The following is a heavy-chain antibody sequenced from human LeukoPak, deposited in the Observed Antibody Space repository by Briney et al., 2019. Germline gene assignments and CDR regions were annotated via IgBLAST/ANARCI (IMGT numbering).Heavy chain of an antibody. CDR3: ARWRGAQSEFDF. J-gene: IGHJ4*02. D-gene: IGHD3-3*01. CDR2: VEDGGIEK. Sequence: GGSLTLSCSVSGFTFSDYSMGWVRQAPGKGLEWVANVEDGGIEKEYVDSVKGRFTISRDDAENLLYLQMNSLRAEDTALYFCARWRGAQSEFDFWGRGTQVIVSS. V-gene: IGHV3-7*01. CDR1: GFTFSDYS.